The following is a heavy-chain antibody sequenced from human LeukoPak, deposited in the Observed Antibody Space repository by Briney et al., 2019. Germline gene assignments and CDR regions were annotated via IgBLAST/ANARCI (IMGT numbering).Heavy chain of an antibody. CDR2: ISAYNGNT. Sequence: VASVKVSCKASGYTFTSYGISWVRQAPGQGLEWMGWISAYNGNTNYAQKLQGRVTMTTDTSTSTAYMELRSLRSDDTAVYYCARAYDVTPEYCFDYWGQGTLVTVSS. CDR1: GYTFTSYG. CDR3: ARAYDVTPEYCFDY. J-gene: IGHJ4*02. D-gene: IGHD4-23*01. V-gene: IGHV1-18*01.